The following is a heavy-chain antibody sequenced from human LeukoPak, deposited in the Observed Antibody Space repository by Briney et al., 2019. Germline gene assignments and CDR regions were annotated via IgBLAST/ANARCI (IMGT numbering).Heavy chain of an antibody. J-gene: IGHJ5*02. CDR2: ISSSSSTI. CDR1: GFTFSSCS. CDR3: ARGTSYSPNWFDP. V-gene: IGHV3-48*04. Sequence: GGSLRLSCAASGFTFSSCSMTWVRQAPGKGLEWVSYISSSSSTIYYADSVRGRFTISRDNAKNSLYLQMNSLRAEDTAVYYCARGTSYSPNWFDPWGQGTLVTVSS. D-gene: IGHD2-2*01.